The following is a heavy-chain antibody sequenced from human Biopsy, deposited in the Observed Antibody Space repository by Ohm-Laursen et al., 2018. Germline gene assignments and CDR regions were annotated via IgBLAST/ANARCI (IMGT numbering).Heavy chain of an antibody. V-gene: IGHV1-2*05. CDR1: GYDFLDFH. Sequence: ASVKVSCKASGYDFLDFHIHWVRQVPGQGLEWIGHINPHTGVTKYAQKFLDRITMTGDTSISTAYMDLSRLTSADTGIYYCARPSGGVSTIGFDPWGREPWSSSPQ. J-gene: IGHJ5*02. D-gene: IGHD5/OR15-5a*01. CDR3: ARPSGGVSTIGFDP. CDR2: INPHTGVT.